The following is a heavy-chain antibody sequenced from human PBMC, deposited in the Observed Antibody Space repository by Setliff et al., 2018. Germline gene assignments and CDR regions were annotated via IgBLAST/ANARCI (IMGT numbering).Heavy chain of an antibody. J-gene: IGHJ6*03. CDR2: TRLDGNSK. CDR3: AKRVSSRWYELGYMDV. V-gene: IGHV3-30*02. CDR1: GFTFSNAW. D-gene: IGHD6-13*01. Sequence: PGGSLRLSCAASGFTFSNAWMHWVRQAPGKGLEWVAFTRLDGNSKYYADSVKGRFTISRDNSKNTLYLQMNSLRAEDTAVYYCAKRVSSRWYELGYMDVWGKGTTVTVSS.